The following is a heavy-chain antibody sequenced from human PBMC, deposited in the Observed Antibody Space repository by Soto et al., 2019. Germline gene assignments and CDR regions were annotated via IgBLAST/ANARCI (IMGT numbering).Heavy chain of an antibody. V-gene: IGHV3-23*01. D-gene: IGHD3-10*01. J-gene: IGHJ4*02. CDR3: ARGSTASYPGSRIFDF. CDR2: ITDTGGDT. CDR1: GFTFGSRA. Sequence: GGSLRLSCAASGFTFGSRAMSWVRQAPGEGLEWVSTITDTGGDTKYSDSVRGRFTMSRDNSKKTLYLQMNNLRVEDSALYYCARGSTASYPGSRIFDFWGRGTLVTVSS.